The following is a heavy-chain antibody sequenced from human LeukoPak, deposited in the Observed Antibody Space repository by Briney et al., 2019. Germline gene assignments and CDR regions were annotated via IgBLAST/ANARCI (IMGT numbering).Heavy chain of an antibody. Sequence: SETLSLTCTVSGGSISSYYWSWIRQPPGKGLEWIGYIYYSGSTNSNPSLKSRVTISVDMSKSQFSLRLTSVTAADTAVYYCARKNDFDIWGQGTLVTVSS. J-gene: IGHJ3*02. CDR2: IYYSGST. CDR1: GGSISSYY. CDR3: ARKNDFDI. V-gene: IGHV4-59*01. D-gene: IGHD2/OR15-2a*01.